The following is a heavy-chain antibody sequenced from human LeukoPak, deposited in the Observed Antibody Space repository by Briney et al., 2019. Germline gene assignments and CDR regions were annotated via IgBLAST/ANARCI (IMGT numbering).Heavy chain of an antibody. V-gene: IGHV3-48*01. CDR3: AKDPNRYDSSIYYCAY. J-gene: IGHJ4*02. CDR2: ISNSSSTI. CDR1: GFTFSSYS. Sequence: GGSLRLSCAASGFTFSSYSMNWVRQAPGKGLEWVSHISNSSSTIYYADSVKGRFTISRDNSKNTLYLHMNRLRAEDTAVYYCAKDPNRYDSSIYYCAYWGQGTLVTVSS. D-gene: IGHD3-22*01.